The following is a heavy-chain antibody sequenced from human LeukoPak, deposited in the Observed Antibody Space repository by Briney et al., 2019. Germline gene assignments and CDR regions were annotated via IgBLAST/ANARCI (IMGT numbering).Heavy chain of an antibody. CDR1: GFTFSSYA. J-gene: IGHJ5*02. CDR3: AKEGDIVVVPAAIAPAWFDP. CDR2: ISGSGGST. V-gene: IGHV3-23*01. Sequence: PGGSLRLSCAASGFTFSSYAMGWVRQAPGKGLEWVSAISGSGGSTYYADSVKGRFTISRDNSKNTLYLQMNSLRAEDTAVYYCAKEGDIVVVPAAIAPAWFDPWGQGTLVTVSS. D-gene: IGHD2-2*02.